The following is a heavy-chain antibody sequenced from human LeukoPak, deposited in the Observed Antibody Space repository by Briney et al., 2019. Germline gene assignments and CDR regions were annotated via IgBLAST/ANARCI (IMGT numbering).Heavy chain of an antibody. Sequence: ASVKVSCKASGYTFTGYYMHWVRQAPGQGLEWMGWINPNSGGTNYAQKFQGRVTMTRDTSISTAYMELSRLRSDDTAVYYCAALDRDGYLHTFDAFDTWGQGTMVTVSS. CDR1: GYTFTGYY. D-gene: IGHD5-24*01. V-gene: IGHV1-2*02. CDR3: AALDRDGYLHTFDAFDT. J-gene: IGHJ3*02. CDR2: INPNSGGT.